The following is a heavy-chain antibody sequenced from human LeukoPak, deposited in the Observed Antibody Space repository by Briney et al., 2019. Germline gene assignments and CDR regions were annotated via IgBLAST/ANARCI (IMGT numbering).Heavy chain of an antibody. Sequence: SQTLSLTCAISGDSVSSNSAAWNWIRQSPSRGLEWLGRTYYRSKWYNDYAVSVKSRITINPDTSKNQFSLQLNSVTPEDTAVYYCARDLTPNGFGEFPYFDYWGQGTLVTVSS. D-gene: IGHD3-10*01. CDR2: TYYRSKWYN. CDR3: ARDLTPNGFGEFPYFDY. V-gene: IGHV6-1*01. J-gene: IGHJ4*02. CDR1: GDSVSSNSAA.